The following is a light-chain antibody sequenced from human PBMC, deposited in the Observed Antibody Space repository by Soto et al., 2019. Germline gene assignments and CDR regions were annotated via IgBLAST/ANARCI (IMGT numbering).Light chain of an antibody. CDR2: EVS. V-gene: IGLV2-14*01. Sequence: QSALTQPACVSGSPGQSITISCTGTSSDVGGYNFVSWYQQHPGKAPKLMIYEVSNRPSGVSNRFSGSKSGNTASLTISGLQVEDEADYYCSSYTSSSALVFGRGTQLTVL. CDR3: SSYTSSSALV. CDR1: SSDVGGYNF. J-gene: IGLJ2*01.